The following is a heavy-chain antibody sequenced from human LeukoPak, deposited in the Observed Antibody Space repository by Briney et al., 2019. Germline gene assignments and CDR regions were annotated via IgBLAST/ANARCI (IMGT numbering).Heavy chain of an antibody. D-gene: IGHD6-19*01. CDR3: ARVMAGYDAFDI. V-gene: IGHV4-59*12. CDR2: IYYSGST. J-gene: IGHJ3*02. CDR1: GGSISSYY. Sequence: SETLSLTCTVSGGSISSYYWSWIRQPPGKGLEWIGYIYYSGSTNYNPSLKSRVTMSVDTSKNQFSLKLSSVTAADTAVYYCARVMAGYDAFDIWGQGTMVTVSS.